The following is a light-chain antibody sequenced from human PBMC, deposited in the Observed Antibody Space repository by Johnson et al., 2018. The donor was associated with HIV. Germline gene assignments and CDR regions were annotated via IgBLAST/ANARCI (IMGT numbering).Light chain of an antibody. CDR2: ENN. V-gene: IGLV1-51*02. CDR1: SSNIGNNY. J-gene: IGLJ1*01. Sequence: QSVLTQPPSVSAAPGQKVTISCSGSSSNIGNNYVSWYQQLPGTAPKLLIYENNKRPSGIPDRFSGSKSGTSATLGITGLQTGDEADYYCGTWDSSLSAGYGFGTWTKVTVL. CDR3: GTWDSSLSAGYG.